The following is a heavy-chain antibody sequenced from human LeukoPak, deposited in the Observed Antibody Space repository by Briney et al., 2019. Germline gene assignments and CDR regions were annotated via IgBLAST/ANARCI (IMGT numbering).Heavy chain of an antibody. CDR3: ARDLPAPRGYSGYDSGCYYMDV. J-gene: IGHJ6*03. CDR2: IKQDGSEK. CDR1: GFTFSSYW. V-gene: IGHV3-7*01. D-gene: IGHD5-12*01. Sequence: GGSLRLSCAASGFTFSSYWMSWVRQAPGKGLEWVANIKQDGSEKYYVDSVKGRFTISRDNAKNSLYLQMNSLRAEDTAVYYCARDLPAPRGYSGYDSGCYYMDVWGKGTTVTVSS.